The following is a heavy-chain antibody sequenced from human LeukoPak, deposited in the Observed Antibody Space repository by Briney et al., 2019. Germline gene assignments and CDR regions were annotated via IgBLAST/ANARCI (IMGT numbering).Heavy chain of an antibody. CDR2: IRYDGTNK. CDR1: GFTFSSYG. D-gene: IGHD2-15*01. J-gene: IGHJ4*02. CDR3: AKDRAAAFDY. Sequence: GGSLRLSCAASGFTFSSYGMHWVRQALGKGLEWVAFIRYDGTNKYYADSVKGRFTISRDNSKNTLYLQMNSLRAEDTAVYYCAKDRAAAFDYWGQGTLVTVSS. V-gene: IGHV3-30*02.